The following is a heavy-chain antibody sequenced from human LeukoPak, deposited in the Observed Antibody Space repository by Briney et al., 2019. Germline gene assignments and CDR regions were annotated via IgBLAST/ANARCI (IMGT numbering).Heavy chain of an antibody. CDR1: GFTFSSYA. D-gene: IGHD6-13*01. V-gene: IGHV3-23*01. CDR2: ISGSGDTT. J-gene: IGHJ4*02. CDR3: AKADGSSWYFDY. Sequence: PGGSLRLSCAASGFTFSSYAMSWVRQAPGKGLGWVSGISGSGDTTYYADSVKGRFTISRDNSKNTLYLQMNSLRAEDTAVSYCAKADGSSWYFDYWGQGTLVTVSS.